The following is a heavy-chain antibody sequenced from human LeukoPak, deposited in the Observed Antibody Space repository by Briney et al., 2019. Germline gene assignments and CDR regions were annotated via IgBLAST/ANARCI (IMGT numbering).Heavy chain of an antibody. CDR3: ARDHQGTYFDFWSGSKANNYYYMDV. CDR1: GGSFSGYY. Sequence: PSETLSLTCAVYGGSFSGYYWSWIRQPPGKGLEWMGEINHSGSTNYNPSLKSRVTISVDTSKNQFSLKLRSVTAADTAVYYCARDHQGTYFDFWSGSKANNYYYMDVWGKGTTVTVSS. V-gene: IGHV4-34*01. J-gene: IGHJ6*03. D-gene: IGHD3-3*01. CDR2: INHSGST.